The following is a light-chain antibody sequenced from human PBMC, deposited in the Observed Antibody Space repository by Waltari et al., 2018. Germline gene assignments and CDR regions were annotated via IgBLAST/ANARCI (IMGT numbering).Light chain of an antibody. V-gene: IGKV1-39*01. J-gene: IGKJ5*01. Sequence: DIQMTQSPSSLSASVGDRVTITCRASQSISSYLNWYQQKPGKAPKLLIYDACSLQSGVPSRFSGSGSGTDFTLTISSLQPEDFATYYCQQSYNSPITFGQGTRLEIK. CDR3: QQSYNSPIT. CDR1: QSISSY. CDR2: DAC.